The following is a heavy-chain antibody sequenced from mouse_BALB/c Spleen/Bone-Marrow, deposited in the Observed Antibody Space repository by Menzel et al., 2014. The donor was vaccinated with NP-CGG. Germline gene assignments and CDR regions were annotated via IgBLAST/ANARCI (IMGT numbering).Heavy chain of an antibody. CDR3: ATLTGTFDY. CDR1: GFNIKDTY. D-gene: IGHD4-1*01. V-gene: IGHV14-3*02. J-gene: IGHJ2*01. CDR2: IDPASDYT. Sequence: VQLKQSGAELVKPGASVKLSCTASGFNIKDTYMHWVKQRPEQGLEWIGRIDPASDYTQFDSKFQGKATITADTSSNTAYLQLSSLASEDTAVYYCATLTGTFDYWGQGTTRTVSS.